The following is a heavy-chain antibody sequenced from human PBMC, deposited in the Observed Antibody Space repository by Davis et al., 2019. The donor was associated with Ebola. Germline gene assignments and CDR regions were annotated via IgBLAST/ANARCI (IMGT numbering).Heavy chain of an antibody. CDR2: INSDGSRT. D-gene: IGHD3-22*01. V-gene: IGHV3-74*01. Sequence: HTGGSLRLSCAASGFTFSSYPMHWVRQAAGKGLVWVSSINSDGSRTHYADSVKGRFTISRDNARNTLYLQMNSLRAEDTAVYYCASWEYYYDNSGSPSALYWGQGTLVTVSS. CDR1: GFTFSSYP. J-gene: IGHJ4*02. CDR3: ASWEYYYDNSGSPSALY.